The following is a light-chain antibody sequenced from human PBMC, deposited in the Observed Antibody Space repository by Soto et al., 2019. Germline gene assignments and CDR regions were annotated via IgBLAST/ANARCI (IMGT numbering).Light chain of an antibody. J-gene: IGLJ1*01. CDR2: EVS. CDR3: AAWDDSLSGYV. Sequence: QSVLTQPASVSGSPGQSITIACTGTSSDVGGYKYVSWYQQHPGKAPKLTIYEVSNRPSGVSNRFSGSKSGNTASLTISGLQAEDEADYYCAAWDDSLSGYVFGTGTKVTVL. V-gene: IGLV2-14*01. CDR1: SSDVGGYKY.